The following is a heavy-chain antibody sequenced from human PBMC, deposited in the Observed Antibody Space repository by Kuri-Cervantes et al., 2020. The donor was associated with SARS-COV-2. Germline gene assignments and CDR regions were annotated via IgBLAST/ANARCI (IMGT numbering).Heavy chain of an antibody. CDR2: INHSGST. Sequence: GSLRLSCAVYGGSFSGYYWSWIRQPPGKGLEWIGEINHSGSTNYNPSLKSRVTISVDTSKNQFSLKLSSVTAADTAVYYCARAGPRGYCSSTSCYPPRGGYYYYGMDVWGQGTTVTVSS. D-gene: IGHD2-2*03. CDR3: ARAGPRGYCSSTSCYPPRGGYYYYGMDV. J-gene: IGHJ6*01. V-gene: IGHV4-34*01. CDR1: GGSFSGYY.